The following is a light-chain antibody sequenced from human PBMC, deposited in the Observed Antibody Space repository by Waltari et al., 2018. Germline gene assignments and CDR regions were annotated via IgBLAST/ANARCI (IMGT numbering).Light chain of an antibody. CDR2: VNSDGGH. Sequence: QLVVTQSPSASASLGASVKLTCTLSSGHTSYAIAWHHQQSEKGPRFLMRVNSDGGHTKGDGIPDRFSGSSAGAERYLTISSVQSEDEGDYYCQTWDTEVVVCGGGTKVTVL. J-gene: IGLJ2*01. CDR1: SGHTSYA. V-gene: IGLV4-69*01. CDR3: QTWDTEVVV.